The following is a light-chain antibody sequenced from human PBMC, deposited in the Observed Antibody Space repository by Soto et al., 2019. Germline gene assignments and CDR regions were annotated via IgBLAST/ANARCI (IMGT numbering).Light chain of an antibody. J-gene: IGLJ3*02. CDR3: SSYTGSSTLV. CDR1: SSDVGDYHY. Sequence: QSVLTQPASVSGSPGQSITISCTGTSSDVGDYHYVSWYQQHPGKAPKLMIYEVSNRPSGVSNRFSGSKSGSTASLTISGLQSEDEADYYCSSYTGSSTLVFGGGTKVTVL. V-gene: IGLV2-14*01. CDR2: EVS.